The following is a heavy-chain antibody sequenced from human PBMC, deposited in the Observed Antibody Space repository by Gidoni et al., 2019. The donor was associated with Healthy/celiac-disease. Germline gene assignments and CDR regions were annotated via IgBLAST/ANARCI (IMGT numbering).Heavy chain of an antibody. CDR3: ARDLGGSSWYMNFQH. D-gene: IGHD6-13*01. CDR2: ISSSGSTI. CDR1: GFTFSSYE. V-gene: IGHV3-48*03. Sequence: EVQLVESGGGLVQPGGSLRLSGAASGFTFSSYEMNWVRQAPGKGLEWVSYISSSGSTIYYADSVKGRFTISRDNAKNSLYLQMNSLRAEDTAVYYCARDLGGSSWYMNFQHWGQGTLVTVSS. J-gene: IGHJ1*01.